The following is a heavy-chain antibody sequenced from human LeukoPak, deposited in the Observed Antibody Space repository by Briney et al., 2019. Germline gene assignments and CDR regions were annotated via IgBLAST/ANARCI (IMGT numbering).Heavy chain of an antibody. Sequence: SETLSLTCTVSGGSISSSYWSWIRQPPGKGLEWIGYIYYSGSTSYNPSLKSRVTISVDTSKNQFSLKLSSVTAADTAVYYCARLTWVGSSWYFDYWGQGTLVTVSS. CDR2: IYYSGST. D-gene: IGHD6-13*01. V-gene: IGHV4-59*01. CDR1: GGSISSSY. CDR3: ARLTWVGSSWYFDY. J-gene: IGHJ4*02.